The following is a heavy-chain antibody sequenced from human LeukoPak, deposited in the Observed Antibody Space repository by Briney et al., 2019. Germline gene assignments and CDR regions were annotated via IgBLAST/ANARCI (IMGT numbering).Heavy chain of an antibody. V-gene: IGHV4-38-2*02. D-gene: IGHD3-10*01. CDR3: ARQLYSSGSYYAPMDV. CDR2: IHYSGST. Sequence: SETLSLTCTVSGYSISSGYYWGWIRQPPGKGFEWIGSIHYSGSTYHDPSLKSRVTVSLDTSKNQFSLKLSSVTATDTAVYYCARQLYSSGSYYAPMDVWGKGTTVTISS. J-gene: IGHJ6*03. CDR1: GYSISSGYY.